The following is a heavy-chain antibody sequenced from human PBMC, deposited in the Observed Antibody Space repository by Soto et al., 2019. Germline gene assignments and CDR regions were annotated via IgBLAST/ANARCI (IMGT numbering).Heavy chain of an antibody. V-gene: IGHV3-74*01. CDR3: ARGVPNCSSSSCYFDF. Sequence: PGGSLRLSCAASGFTFSSHWMNWVRQAPGKGLVWVPRISGDGRTTSHADSVKGRFTISRDNAKNTLYLQMNSLRVEDTAVYFCARGVPNCSSSSCYFDFWGQGILVTVYS. CDR2: ISGDGRTT. D-gene: IGHD2-2*01. J-gene: IGHJ4*02. CDR1: GFTFSSHW.